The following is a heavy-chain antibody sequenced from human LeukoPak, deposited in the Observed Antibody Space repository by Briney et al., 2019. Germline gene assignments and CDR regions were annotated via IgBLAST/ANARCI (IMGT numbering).Heavy chain of an antibody. CDR2: INPNSGGT. CDR3: ARDGGWYRDPDY. CDR1: GYTFTGYY. V-gene: IGHV1-2*02. Sequence: ASVKVSCKASGYTFTGYYMHWVRQAPGQGLEWMGWINPNSGGTNYAQKFQGRVTMTRDTSISTAYMELRSLRSDDTAAYYCARDGGWYRDPDYWGQGTLVTVSS. J-gene: IGHJ4*02. D-gene: IGHD6-19*01.